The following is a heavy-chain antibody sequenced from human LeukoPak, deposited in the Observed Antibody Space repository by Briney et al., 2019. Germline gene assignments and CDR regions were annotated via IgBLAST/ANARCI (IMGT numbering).Heavy chain of an antibody. V-gene: IGHV4-59*12. CDR3: ARDRGGSYQDY. CDR1: GGSISSYY. Sequence: SETLSLTCTVSGGSISSYYWSWIRQPPGKGLEWIGYIYYSGSTNYNPSLKSRVTISVDRSKNQFSLKLSSVTAADTAVYYCARDRGGSYQDYWGQGTLVTVSS. J-gene: IGHJ4*02. CDR2: IYYSGST. D-gene: IGHD1-26*01.